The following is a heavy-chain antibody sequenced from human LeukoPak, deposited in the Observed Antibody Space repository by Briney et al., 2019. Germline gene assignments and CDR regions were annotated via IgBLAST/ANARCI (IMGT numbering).Heavy chain of an antibody. D-gene: IGHD6-13*01. J-gene: IGHJ5*02. V-gene: IGHV3-48*01. Sequence: GGSLRLSCAASGFTFSSYSMNWVRQAPGKGLEWVSYISSSSSTIYYADSVKGRFTISRDNAKNSLYLQMNVLRAEDTAVYHCARDPAAAGTWWFDPWGQGTLVAVSS. CDR3: ARDPAAAGTWWFDP. CDR1: GFTFSSYS. CDR2: ISSSSSTI.